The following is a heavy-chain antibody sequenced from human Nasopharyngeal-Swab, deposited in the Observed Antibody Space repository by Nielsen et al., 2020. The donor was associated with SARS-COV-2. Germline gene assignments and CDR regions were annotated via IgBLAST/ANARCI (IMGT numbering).Heavy chain of an antibody. CDR3: AKDNNPYYYDSSGYAFDI. D-gene: IGHD3-22*01. J-gene: IGHJ3*02. Sequence: GGSLRLSCAASGFTFDDYAMHWVRQAPGKGLEWVSGISWNSGSTGYADSVKGRFTISRDNAENSLYLQMNSLRAEDTALYYCAKDNNPYYYDSSGYAFDIWGQGTMVTVSS. V-gene: IGHV3-9*01. CDR1: GFTFDDYA. CDR2: ISWNSGST.